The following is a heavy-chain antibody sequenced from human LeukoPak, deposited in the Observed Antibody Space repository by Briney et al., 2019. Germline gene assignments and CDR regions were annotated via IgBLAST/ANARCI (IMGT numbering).Heavy chain of an antibody. V-gene: IGHV3-23*01. CDR2: ISVSGGST. CDR3: AKARDYGRSTVFDY. J-gene: IGHJ4*02. CDR1: GFTFSSYG. D-gene: IGHD4-17*01. Sequence: GGTLRLSCAASGFTFSSYGMSWVRQAPGKGLEWVSSISVSGGSTYYADSVKGRFTISRDNSKNTLYLQMNSLRAEDTAVYYCAKARDYGRSTVFDYWGQGTLVTVSS.